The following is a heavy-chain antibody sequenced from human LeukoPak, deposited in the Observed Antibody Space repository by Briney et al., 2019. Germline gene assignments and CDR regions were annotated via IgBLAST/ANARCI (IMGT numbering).Heavy chain of an antibody. J-gene: IGHJ4*02. D-gene: IGHD6-19*01. CDR3: ARDSHSGWYEGFDY. Sequence: ASVKVSCKASGYTFTSYYMHWVRQAPGQGLEWMGRINPNSGGTNYAQMFQGRVTLTRDTSISTAYMELSRLRSDDTAVYYCARDSHSGWYEGFDYWGQGTLVTVSS. CDR1: GYTFTSYY. CDR2: INPNSGGT. V-gene: IGHV1-2*06.